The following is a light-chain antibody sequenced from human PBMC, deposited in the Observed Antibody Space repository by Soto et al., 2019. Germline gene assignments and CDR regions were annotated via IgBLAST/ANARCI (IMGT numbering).Light chain of an antibody. J-gene: IGLJ3*02. CDR3: QSYDNSLSGSRV. V-gene: IGLV2-11*01. Sequence: QSVLTQPRSVSGSPGQSVTISCTGTSSDVGGYNYVSWYQQHPGKAPKLMIYDVSKRPSGVPDRFSGSKSGNTASLTISGLQAEDEANYYCQSYDNSLSGSRVFGGGTKLTVL. CDR1: SSDVGGYNY. CDR2: DVS.